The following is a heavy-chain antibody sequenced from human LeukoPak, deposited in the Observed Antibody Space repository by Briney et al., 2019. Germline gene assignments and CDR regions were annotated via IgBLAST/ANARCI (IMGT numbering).Heavy chain of an antibody. V-gene: IGHV1-2*02. CDR2: INPNSGGT. D-gene: IGHD1-1*01. CDR1: GYTFTGYY. Sequence: ASVKVSCKASGYTFTGYYMHWVRQAPGQGLEWMGWINPNSGGTNYAQKFQGRVTMTRDTSTSTASMERSRLRSDDTAVYYCAREYDVDYMDVWGKGTTVTVSS. J-gene: IGHJ6*03. CDR3: AREYDVDYMDV.